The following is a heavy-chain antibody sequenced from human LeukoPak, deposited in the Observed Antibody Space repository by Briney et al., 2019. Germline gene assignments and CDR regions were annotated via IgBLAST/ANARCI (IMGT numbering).Heavy chain of an antibody. J-gene: IGHJ4*02. CDR2: INPKSGGT. D-gene: IGHD3-9*01. CDR3: ARSPDILTGENFDY. Sequence: ASVKVSCKASGYTFTRYYMHWVRQAPGHGLEWMGWINPKSGGTNEAQKFHDRVTMTRDTSIRTAYMEVSRLRSDDTAVYYCARSPDILTGENFDYWGQGTLVTVSS. V-gene: IGHV1-2*02. CDR1: GYTFTRYY.